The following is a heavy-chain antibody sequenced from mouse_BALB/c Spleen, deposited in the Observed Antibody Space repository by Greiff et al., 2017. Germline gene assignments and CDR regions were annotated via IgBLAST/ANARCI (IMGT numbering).Heavy chain of an antibody. CDR2: ISSGAST. Sequence: EVMLVQSGGGLVKPGGSLKLSCAASGFTFSSYAMSWVRQTPEKRLEWVASISSGASTYYSDSVKGRFTISRENARNILYLRMSSLGSADTAMYYCASGITTVDYWGQGTTLTVSS. V-gene: IGHV5-6-5*01. CDR1: GFTFSSYA. CDR3: ASGITTVDY. D-gene: IGHD1-1*01. J-gene: IGHJ2*01.